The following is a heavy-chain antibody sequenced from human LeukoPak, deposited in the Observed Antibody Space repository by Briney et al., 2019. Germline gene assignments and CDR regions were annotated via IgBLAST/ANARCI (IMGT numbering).Heavy chain of an antibody. CDR2: IYSGGST. D-gene: IGHD3-10*01. J-gene: IGHJ3*02. CDR3: ARDHGSGDAFDI. CDR1: GFTLSSNY. V-gene: IGHV3-66*01. Sequence: GGSLRLSCAASGFTLSSNYMSWVRQAPGKGLEGVSVIYSGGSTYYADSVKGRFTISRDNSKNTLYLQMNSLRAEDTAVYYCARDHGSGDAFDIWGQGTMVTVSS.